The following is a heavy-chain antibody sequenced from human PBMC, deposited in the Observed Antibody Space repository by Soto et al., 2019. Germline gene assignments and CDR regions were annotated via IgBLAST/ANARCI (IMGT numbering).Heavy chain of an antibody. J-gene: IGHJ3*02. V-gene: IGHV3-48*02. D-gene: IGHD1-26*01. CDR3: ARRLGAPPSRKVFDI. Sequence: PGGSLRLSCAASGFTFSTYSMNWVRQAPGKGLEWVSYISSSSSTIYYADSVKGRFTISRDNAKNSLYLQMNSLRDEDTAVYYCARRLGAPPSRKVFDIWGQGTMVTVSS. CDR1: GFTFSTYS. CDR2: ISSSSSTI.